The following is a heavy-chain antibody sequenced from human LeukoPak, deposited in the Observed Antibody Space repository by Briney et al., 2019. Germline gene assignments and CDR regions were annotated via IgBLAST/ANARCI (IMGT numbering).Heavy chain of an antibody. CDR3: ARESLNYYDSGA. Sequence: GGSLRLSCAASGFTFSSYGMHWVRQAPGKGLEWVAVIWYDGSNKYYADSVKGRFTISRDNSKNTLYLQMNSLRAEDTAVYYCARESLNYYDSGAWGQGTLVTVSS. CDR1: GFTFSSYG. D-gene: IGHD3-22*01. V-gene: IGHV3-33*01. CDR2: IWYDGSNK. J-gene: IGHJ5*02.